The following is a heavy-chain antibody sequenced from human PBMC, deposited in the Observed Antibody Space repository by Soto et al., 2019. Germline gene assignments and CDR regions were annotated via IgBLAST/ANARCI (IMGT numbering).Heavy chain of an antibody. CDR2: IYYSGST. D-gene: IGHD3-10*01. V-gene: IGHV4-39*01. J-gene: IGHJ6*03. CDR1: GGSISSSSYY. Sequence: SETLSLTCTVSGGSISSSSYYWGWIRQPPGKGLEWIGSIYYSGSTYYNPSLKSRVTISVDTSKNQFSLKLSSVTAADTAVYYCARHITMVRGVIRDPGYYYMDVWGKGTTVTVSS. CDR3: ARHITMVRGVIRDPGYYYMDV.